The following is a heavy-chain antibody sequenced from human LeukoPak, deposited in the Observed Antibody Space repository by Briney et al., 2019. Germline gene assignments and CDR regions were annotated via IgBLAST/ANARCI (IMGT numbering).Heavy chain of an antibody. CDR2: IGSSGGGT. CDR3: AKDSTYSSSLGAFDI. CDR1: GLTFNNYA. V-gene: IGHV3-23*01. J-gene: IGHJ3*02. Sequence: GGSLRLSCEASGLTFNNYAMHWVRQSSGKGLEWVSGIGSSGGGTYYADSVKGRFTISRDNSKNTLYLQMNSLRAEDTAVYYCAKDSTYSSSLGAFDIWGQGTMVTVSS. D-gene: IGHD6-6*01.